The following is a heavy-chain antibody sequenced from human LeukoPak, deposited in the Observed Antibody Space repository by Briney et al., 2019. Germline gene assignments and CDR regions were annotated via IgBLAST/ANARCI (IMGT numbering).Heavy chain of an antibody. CDR1: GFTFSSYA. J-gene: IGHJ4*02. D-gene: IGHD3-22*01. CDR2: ISGSGGST. V-gene: IGHV3-23*01. CDR3: AKGTTMIVVVTYYFDY. Sequence: GGSLRLSCAASGFTFSSYAMSWVRQAPGKGLEWVSAISGSGGSTYYADSVKGRFTISRDNSKNTLYLQMNSLRAEDTAVYYCAKGTTMIVVVTYYFDYWGQGTLVTVSS.